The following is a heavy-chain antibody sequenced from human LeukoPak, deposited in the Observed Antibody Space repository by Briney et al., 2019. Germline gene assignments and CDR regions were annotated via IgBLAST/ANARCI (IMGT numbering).Heavy chain of an antibody. D-gene: IGHD3-10*01. J-gene: IGHJ4*02. CDR3: ARDGWVRGVITEYYFDY. Sequence: GGSLRLSCAASGFTFSSYDMSWVRQAPGKGLEWVANIKQDGSEKYYVDSVKGRFTISRDNAKNSLYLQMNSLRAEDTAVYYCARDGWVRGVITEYYFDYWGQGTLVTVSS. CDR1: GFTFSSYD. V-gene: IGHV3-7*01. CDR2: IKQDGSEK.